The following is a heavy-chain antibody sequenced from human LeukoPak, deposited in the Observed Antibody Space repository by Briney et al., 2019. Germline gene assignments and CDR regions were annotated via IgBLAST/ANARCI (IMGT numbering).Heavy chain of an antibody. D-gene: IGHD3-3*01. J-gene: IGHJ5*02. CDR3: ARHVDDFALYDWFDP. CDR2: IYYSGST. Sequence: SETLSLTCTVSGGSISSYYWSWIRQPPGKGLEWIGYIYYSGSTNYNPSLKSRVTISVDTSKNQFSLKLSSVTAADTAVYYCARHVDDFALYDWFDPWGQGTLVTVSS. V-gene: IGHV4-59*08. CDR1: GGSISSYY.